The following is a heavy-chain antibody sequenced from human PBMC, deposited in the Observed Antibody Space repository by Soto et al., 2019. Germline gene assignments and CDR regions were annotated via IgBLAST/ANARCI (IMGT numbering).Heavy chain of an antibody. V-gene: IGHV1-18*01. CDR1: GYTFTSYG. J-gene: IGHJ4*02. Sequence: ASVKVSCKASGYTFTSYGISWVRQAPGQGLEWMGWINPYNGNTKYAQRLQGRVTMTTDTSTSTAYMELRSLRSDDTAVYYCARDAAVGLFDYWGQGTLVTVSS. CDR3: ARDAAVGLFDY. D-gene: IGHD1-26*01. CDR2: INPYNGNT.